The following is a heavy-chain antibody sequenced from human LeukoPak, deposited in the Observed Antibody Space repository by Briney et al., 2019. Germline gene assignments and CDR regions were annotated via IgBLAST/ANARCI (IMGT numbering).Heavy chain of an antibody. CDR2: IYYSGST. J-gene: IGHJ4*02. Sequence: SETLSLTCTVSGGSISSSDYYWGWIRQPPGKGLEWIGYIYYSGSTYYNPSLKSRVTISVDTSKNQFSLKLSSVTAADTAVYYCASPTLFWSGYSNDYWGQGTLVTVSS. D-gene: IGHD3-3*01. CDR1: GGSISSSDYY. CDR3: ASPTLFWSGYSNDY. V-gene: IGHV4-39*07.